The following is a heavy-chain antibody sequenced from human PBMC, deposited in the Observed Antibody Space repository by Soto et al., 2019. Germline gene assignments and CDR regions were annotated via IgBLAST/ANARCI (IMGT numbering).Heavy chain of an antibody. J-gene: IGHJ4*02. CDR3: ARRYASCFDY. Sequence: PSETLSLTCTVSGGSISSYYWSWIRQPPGKGLEWIGYIYYSGSTNYNPSLKSRVTISVDTSKNQFSLKLSSVTAADTAVYYCARRYASCFDYWGQGTLVTDSS. V-gene: IGHV4-59*08. CDR1: GGSISSYY. CDR2: IYYSGST. D-gene: IGHD2-2*01.